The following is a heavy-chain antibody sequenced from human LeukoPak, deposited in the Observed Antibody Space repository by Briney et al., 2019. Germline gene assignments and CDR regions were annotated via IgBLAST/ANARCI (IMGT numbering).Heavy chain of an antibody. V-gene: IGHV5-51*01. D-gene: IGHD6-6*01. J-gene: IGHJ4*02. CDR2: IYPGDPDT. CDR3: AKTAQLWSDSQLVPFDY. Sequence: GESLKISCKGSGYSFTSYWIGWVRQMPGKGLEWMGIIYPGDPDTRYSPSFQGQVTISADKSISTAYLQWSSLKASDTAMYYCAKTAQLWSDSQLVPFDYWGQGTLVTVSS. CDR1: GYSFTSYW.